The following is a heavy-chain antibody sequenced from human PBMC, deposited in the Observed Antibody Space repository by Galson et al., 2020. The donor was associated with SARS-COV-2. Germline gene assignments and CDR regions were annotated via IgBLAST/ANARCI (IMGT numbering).Heavy chain of an antibody. Sequence: ASETLSLTCTVSGDSISSSRYYWGWIRQPPGKGLEWIGSIYHSGSTYYNPSLRSRVTISVDTFKNQFSLKLTSVTATDTAVYYCARLRRFGESDAFDIWGQGTMVTVSS. CDR3: ARLRRFGESDAFDI. V-gene: IGHV4-39*07. J-gene: IGHJ3*02. CDR2: IYHSGST. CDR1: GDSISSSRYY. D-gene: IGHD3-10*01.